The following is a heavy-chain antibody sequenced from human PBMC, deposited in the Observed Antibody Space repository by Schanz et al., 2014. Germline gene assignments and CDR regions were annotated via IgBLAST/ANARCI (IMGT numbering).Heavy chain of an antibody. CDR2: VSSRSDEI. V-gene: IGHV3-23*04. D-gene: IGHD2-21*02. CDR3: AKDLGVDCGDGCFNWYFDL. J-gene: IGHJ2*01. Sequence: EVQLAESGGGLVQPGGSLRLSCAASGFVFGDYYMTWIRQAPGKGLEWVAAVSSRSDEIKYADSVRGRFTISRDNSRSTMYLQMNSLRAEDTAVYFCAKDLGVDCGDGCFNWYFDLWGRGTLVTVSS. CDR1: GFVFGDYY.